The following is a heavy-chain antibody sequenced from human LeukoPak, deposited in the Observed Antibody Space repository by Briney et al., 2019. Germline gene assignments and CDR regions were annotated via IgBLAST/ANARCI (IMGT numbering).Heavy chain of an antibody. CDR1: GYSISNVYY. Sequence: PSETLSLTCAVSGYSISNVYYWGWIRQPPGKGLEWIGTIYHSGTTYYNPSLKSRVTLSADTSKNQFSLKLSSVSAADTAVYYCARVWGLSYYYIDVWGKGTTVTVSS. CDR3: ARVWGLSYYYIDV. V-gene: IGHV4-38-2*01. CDR2: IYHSGTT. J-gene: IGHJ6*03. D-gene: IGHD3-16*01.